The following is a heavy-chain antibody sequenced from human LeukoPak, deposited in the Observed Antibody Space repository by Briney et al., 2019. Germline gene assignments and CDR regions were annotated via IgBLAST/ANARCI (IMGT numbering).Heavy chain of an antibody. CDR3: ARASMSLFSRFSEILEY. J-gene: IGHJ4*02. D-gene: IGHD2/OR15-2a*01. CDR1: DYSFNGYY. V-gene: IGHV1-2*02. Sequence: ASVKVSCKASDYSFNGYYIHWVRLVPGQGLEWMGWINPDNGGTKYAQKFQGRVTVTRDTSITTAHMELSRLTSVDTAIYYCARASMSLFSRFSEILEYWGQGTLVTVSS. CDR2: INPDNGGT.